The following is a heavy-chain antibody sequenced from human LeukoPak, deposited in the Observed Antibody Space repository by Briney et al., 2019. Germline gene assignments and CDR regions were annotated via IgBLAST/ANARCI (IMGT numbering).Heavy chain of an antibody. V-gene: IGHV3-7*04. CDR2: IKQDGSEK. CDR3: ARGSSGWYFDAFDI. Sequence: GGSLRLSCAASGFTFSSYWMSWVRQAPGKGLEWVANIKQDGSEKYYVDSVKGRFTISRDNAKNSLYLQVNSLRAEDTAVYYCARGSSGWYFDAFDIWGQGTMVTVSS. D-gene: IGHD6-19*01. J-gene: IGHJ3*02. CDR1: GFTFSSYW.